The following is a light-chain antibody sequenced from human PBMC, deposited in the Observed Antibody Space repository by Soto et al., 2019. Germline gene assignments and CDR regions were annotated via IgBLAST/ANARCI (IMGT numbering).Light chain of an antibody. Sequence: QSVLTQPASVSVSPGQSITISCTGTSSDVGSYNLVSWYQQHPGKAPKLMIYEGSKRPSGVSNRFSGSKSGNTASLTISGLQAEDEADYYCCSYAGRVFGTGTKVTVL. V-gene: IGLV2-23*01. CDR3: CSYAGRV. CDR1: SSDVGSYNL. CDR2: EGS. J-gene: IGLJ1*01.